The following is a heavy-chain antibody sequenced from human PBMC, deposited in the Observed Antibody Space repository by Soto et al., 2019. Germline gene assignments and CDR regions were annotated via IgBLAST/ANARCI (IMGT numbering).Heavy chain of an antibody. Sequence: EVQLVESGGGLVQPGGSLRLSCAASGFTFSSYAMHWVRQATGKGLEWVSAIGTAGDTYYPGSVKGRFTIARENAKNSLYHQMNRLRAEDTAVYYCAREAVTTRGAFDIWGQGTMVTVSS. V-gene: IGHV3-13*01. CDR1: GFTFSSYA. CDR3: AREAVTTRGAFDI. D-gene: IGHD4-17*01. CDR2: IGTAGDT. J-gene: IGHJ3*02.